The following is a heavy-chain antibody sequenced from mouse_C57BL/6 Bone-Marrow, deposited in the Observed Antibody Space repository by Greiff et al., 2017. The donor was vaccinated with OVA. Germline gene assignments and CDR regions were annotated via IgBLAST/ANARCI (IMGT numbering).Heavy chain of an antibody. D-gene: IGHD2-4*01. CDR2: ISDGGSYT. CDR3: ARDLDYGV. V-gene: IGHV5-4*01. CDR1: GFTFSSYA. J-gene: IGHJ2*01. Sequence: EVKLVESGGGLVKPGGSLKLSCAASGFTFSSYAMSWVRQTPEKRLEWVATISDGGSYTYYPDNVKGRFTISRDNAKNTLYLQLSHLKSEDTAMYYGARDLDYGVWGQGTTLTVSS.